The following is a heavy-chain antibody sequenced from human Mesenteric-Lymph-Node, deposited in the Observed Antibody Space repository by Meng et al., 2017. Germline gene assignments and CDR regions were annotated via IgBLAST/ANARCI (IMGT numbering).Heavy chain of an antibody. V-gene: IGHV4-30-4*01. J-gene: IGHJ5*02. D-gene: IGHD3-10*01. CDR1: GGSISSGYYY. CDR2: IYYSGST. CDR3: ARSGSYHVVGDP. Sequence: RVSGPGLVKPAQTLALNCTVDGGSISSGYYYWSWIRQPTGKGLEWIGYIYYSGSTYYNPSLKSRVTISVDTSKNLFSLKLSSVTAADTAVYYCARSGSYHVVGDPWGQGTLVTVSS.